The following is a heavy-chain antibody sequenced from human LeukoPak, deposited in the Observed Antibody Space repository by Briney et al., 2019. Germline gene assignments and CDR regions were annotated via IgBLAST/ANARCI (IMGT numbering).Heavy chain of an antibody. CDR3: TRAPPGMTMMTDY. Sequence: ASVKVSCKASGCTFTNYHIAWVRQAPGQGLEWMGWVSTNDGNTVYAQRLQGRATMTTDTSTSVAYMELRSLTSDDTAVYYCTRAPPGMTMMTDYWGQGTLVTVSS. D-gene: IGHD3-22*01. CDR2: VSTNDGNT. V-gene: IGHV1-18*01. CDR1: GCTFTNYH. J-gene: IGHJ4*02.